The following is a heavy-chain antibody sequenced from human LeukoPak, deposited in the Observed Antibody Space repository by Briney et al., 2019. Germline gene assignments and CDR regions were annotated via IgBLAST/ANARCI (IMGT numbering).Heavy chain of an antibody. CDR1: GGSFSGYY. Sequence: SETLSLTCAVYGGSFSGYYWSWIRQPPGKGLEWIGEINHSGSTNYNPSLKSRVTISVDTSKDQFSLKLSSVTAADTAVYYCARGRATMVRGVSRPFDYWGQGTLVTVSS. CDR2: INHSGST. CDR3: ARGRATMVRGVSRPFDY. V-gene: IGHV4-34*01. J-gene: IGHJ4*02. D-gene: IGHD3-10*01.